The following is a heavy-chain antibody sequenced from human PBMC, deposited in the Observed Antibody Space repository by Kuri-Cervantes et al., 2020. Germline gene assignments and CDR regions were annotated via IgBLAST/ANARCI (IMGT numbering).Heavy chain of an antibody. D-gene: IGHD6-19*01. CDR2: INHSGST. CDR1: GRSFSGYY. V-gene: IGHV4-34*01. J-gene: IGHJ4*02. Sequence: SQTLSLTCDVSGRSFSGYYWSWIRQPPGKGLEWIGEINHSGSTSYNPSLKSRVTISVDTSKNQFSLKLSSVTAADTAVYYCARGGTSFNGWRKYYFDYWGQGTLVTVSS. CDR3: ARGGTSFNGWRKYYFDY.